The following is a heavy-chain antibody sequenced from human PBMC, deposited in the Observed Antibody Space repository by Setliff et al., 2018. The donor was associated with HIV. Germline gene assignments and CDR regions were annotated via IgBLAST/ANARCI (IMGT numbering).Heavy chain of an antibody. V-gene: IGHV1-2*06. Sequence: ASVKVSCKASGYTFTDYFMHWVRQAPGQGLEWMGRINPKTGDTKYKQKFQGRVTMTRDAPINTAYMELMSLTSDDTAVYYCARDGFYYGPGGFHNGGLDYWGQGTPVTVSS. CDR2: INPKTGDT. D-gene: IGHD3-10*01. CDR3: ARDGFYYGPGGFHNGGLDY. J-gene: IGHJ4*02. CDR1: GYTFTDYF.